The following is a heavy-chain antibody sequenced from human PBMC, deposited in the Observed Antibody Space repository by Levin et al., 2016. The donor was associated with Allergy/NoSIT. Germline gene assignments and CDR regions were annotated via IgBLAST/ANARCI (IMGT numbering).Heavy chain of an antibody. CDR3: ASAGRIYGYGDSDVYYYNMEV. CDR2: IIPIFDTP. Sequence: SVKVSCKPSGGTFSGYAISWVRQAPGQGLEWMGGIIPIFDTPNYGQNFQGRVTITADESTSTAYMELSSLRSEDTAVYYCASAGRIYGYGDSDVYYYNMEVWGQGTTVRVSS. V-gene: IGHV1-69*13. D-gene: IGHD4-17*01. J-gene: IGHJ6*02. CDR1: GGTFSGYA.